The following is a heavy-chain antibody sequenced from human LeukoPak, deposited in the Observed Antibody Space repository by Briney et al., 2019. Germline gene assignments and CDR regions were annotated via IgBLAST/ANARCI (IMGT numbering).Heavy chain of an antibody. CDR2: IYHSGST. J-gene: IGHJ4*02. V-gene: IGHV4-4*02. Sequence: SGTLSLTCAVSGGSISSSNWWSWVRQPPGKGLEWIGEIYHSGSTYYNPSLKRRVTISLDTSKNQFSLKLSSVTAADTAVYYCARRGPYGDFDYWGQGILVTISS. D-gene: IGHD4-17*01. CDR3: ARRGPYGDFDY. CDR1: GGSISSSNW.